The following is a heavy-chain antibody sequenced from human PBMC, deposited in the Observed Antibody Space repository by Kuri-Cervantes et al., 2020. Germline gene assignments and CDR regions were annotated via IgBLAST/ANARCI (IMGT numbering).Heavy chain of an antibody. D-gene: IGHD3-3*01. CDR1: GYTFTNYG. J-gene: IGHJ4*02. CDR2: ISGYNGDT. Sequence: ASVKVSCKTSGYTFTNYGVSWVRQAPGQGLEWVGWISGYNGDTNHLQNLQGRVTMTTETSTSTAYMELSSLRSEDTAVYYCARGGGVFWLAPNLDYWGQGTLVTVSS. V-gene: IGHV1-18*01. CDR3: ARGGGVFWLAPNLDY.